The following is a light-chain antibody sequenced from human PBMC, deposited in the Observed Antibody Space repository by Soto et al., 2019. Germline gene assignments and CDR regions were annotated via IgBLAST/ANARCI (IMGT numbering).Light chain of an antibody. V-gene: IGKV1-5*01. CDR1: QSISSW. CDR3: QQYTSYPCT. CDR2: DAS. Sequence: DIQMTQSPSTLSASVGDRVTITCRASQSISSWLALYQQKPGKAPKLLIYDASSLESGVPSRFGGSGSGTEFTLTVSSLQPDDCATYYCQQYTSYPCTFGQVTKVDSK. J-gene: IGKJ1*01.